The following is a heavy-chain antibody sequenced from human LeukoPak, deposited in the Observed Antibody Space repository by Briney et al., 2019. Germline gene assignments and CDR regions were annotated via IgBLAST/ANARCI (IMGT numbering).Heavy chain of an antibody. V-gene: IGHV4-30-4*01. CDR3: ASIAAAATYYYYGMDV. CDR1: GGSISSGDYY. D-gene: IGHD6-13*01. CDR2: IYYSGST. J-gene: IGHJ6*02. Sequence: TSETLSLTCTVSGGSISSGDYYWSWIRQPPGKGLEWIGYIYYSGSTYYNPSLKSRVTISVDTSKSQFSLKLSSVTAVDTAVYYCASIAAAATYYYYGMDVWGQGTTVTVSS.